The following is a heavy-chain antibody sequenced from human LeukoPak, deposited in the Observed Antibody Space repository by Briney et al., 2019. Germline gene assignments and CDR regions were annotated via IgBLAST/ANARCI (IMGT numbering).Heavy chain of an antibody. CDR3: ARVDWSSTSCYEFDY. Sequence: SGGSLRLSCAASGFTFSDYYMSWIRQAPGKGLEWASYIRRSGSTIYYADSGKGRFTISRDNAKNSLYLQMNSLRAEDTAVYYCARVDWSSTSCYEFDYWGQGTLVTVSS. V-gene: IGHV3-11*04. D-gene: IGHD2-2*01. CDR2: IRRSGSTI. J-gene: IGHJ4*02. CDR1: GFTFSDYY.